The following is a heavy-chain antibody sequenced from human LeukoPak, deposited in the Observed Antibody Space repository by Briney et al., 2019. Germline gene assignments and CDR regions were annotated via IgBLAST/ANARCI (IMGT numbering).Heavy chain of an antibody. Sequence: GGSLRLSCAVAGITLSNYGMSWVRQAPGKGLEWVAAISGSGGGTNYADSVKGRFTISRDNPRNTLYLQMNSLRAEDTAVYFCAKRGVVIRVILVGFHKEAYYFDSWGQGALVTVSS. CDR1: GITLSNYG. D-gene: IGHD3-22*01. J-gene: IGHJ4*02. CDR2: ISGSGGGT. CDR3: AKRGVVIRVILVGFHKEAYYFDS. V-gene: IGHV3-23*01.